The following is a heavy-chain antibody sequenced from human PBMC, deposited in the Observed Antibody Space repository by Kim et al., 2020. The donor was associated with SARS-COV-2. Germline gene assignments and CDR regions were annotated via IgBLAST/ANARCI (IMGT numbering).Heavy chain of an antibody. CDR2: IYYSGST. CDR1: GGSISSGDYY. Sequence: SETLSLTCTVSGGSISSGDYYWSWIRQPPGKGLEWIGYIYYSGSTYYNPSLKSRVTISVDTSKNQFSLKLSSVTAADTAVYYCARSLLAAAALGDAFDIWGQGTMVTVSS. V-gene: IGHV4-30-4*01. J-gene: IGHJ3*02. CDR3: ARSLLAAAALGDAFDI. D-gene: IGHD6-13*01.